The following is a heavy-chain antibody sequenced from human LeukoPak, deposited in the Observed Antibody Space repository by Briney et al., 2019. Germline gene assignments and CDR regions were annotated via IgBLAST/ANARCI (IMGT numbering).Heavy chain of an antibody. CDR3: ARGPPGDSPNYYYYYGMDV. J-gene: IGHJ6*02. V-gene: IGHV1-46*01. Sequence: GASVKVSCKASGYTFTGYYMHWVRQAPGQGLEWMGIINPSGGSTSYAQKFQGRVTMTRDTSTSTVYMELSSLRSEDTAVYYCARGPPGDSPNYYYYYGMDVWGQGTMVTVSS. CDR2: INPSGGST. D-gene: IGHD7-27*01. CDR1: GYTFTGYY.